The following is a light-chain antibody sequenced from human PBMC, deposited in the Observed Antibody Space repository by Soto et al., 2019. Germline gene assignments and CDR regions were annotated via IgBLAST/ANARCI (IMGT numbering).Light chain of an antibody. Sequence: QSVLTQPPSVSGAPGQRVTISCTGSSSNVGAGYDVQWYQQLPGTAPKLLISGNSNRPSGVPDRFSGSKSGTSASLAITGLQAEDEADYYCQSYDSSLSAVVFCGGTKLTVL. CDR3: QSYDSSLSAVV. V-gene: IGLV1-40*01. CDR2: GNS. J-gene: IGLJ2*01. CDR1: SSNVGAGYD.